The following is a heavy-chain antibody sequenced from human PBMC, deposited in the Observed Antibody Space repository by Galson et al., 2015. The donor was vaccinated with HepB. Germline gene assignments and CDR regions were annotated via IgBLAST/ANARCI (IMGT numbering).Heavy chain of an antibody. CDR2: LDPEDGEI. CDR3: ATARPASGWSPSLQNWFDP. Sequence: SVKVSCKVTGYTLTEVSMHWVRQAPGKGLEWMGGLDPEDGEIIYAQKFQGRVIMSEDTSTDTAYMELSSLRSEGTAVYYCATARPASGWSPSLQNWFDPWGQGTLVTVSS. V-gene: IGHV1-24*01. J-gene: IGHJ5*02. D-gene: IGHD6-19*01. CDR1: GYTLTEVS.